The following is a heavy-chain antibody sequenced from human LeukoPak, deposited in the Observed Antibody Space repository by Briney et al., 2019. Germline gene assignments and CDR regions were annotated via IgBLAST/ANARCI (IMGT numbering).Heavy chain of an antibody. J-gene: IGHJ4*02. V-gene: IGHV4-34*01. D-gene: IGHD3/OR15-3a*01. CDR1: GGSFSGYY. CDR2: INHSGST. CDR3: ERVRRTGYLPFDY. Sequence: SETLSLTCALYGGSFSGYYWSWIRQPPGKGLEWIGEINHSGSTNYNPSLKSRVTISVDTSKNQFSLKLSSVTAADTAVYYCERVRRTGYLPFDYWGQGTLVTVSS.